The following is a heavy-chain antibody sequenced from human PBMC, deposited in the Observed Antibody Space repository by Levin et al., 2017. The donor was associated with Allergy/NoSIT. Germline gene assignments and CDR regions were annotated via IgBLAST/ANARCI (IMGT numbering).Heavy chain of an antibody. D-gene: IGHD6-19*01. CDR1: GFTFSSYW. Sequence: GESLKISCAASGFTFSSYWMSWVRQAPGKGLEWVANIKQDGSEKYYVDSVKGRFTISRDNAKNSLYLQMNSLRAEDTAVYYCARACRGSGWLRTYYFDYWGQGTLVTVSS. CDR2: IKQDGSEK. J-gene: IGHJ4*02. CDR3: ARACRGSGWLRTYYFDY. V-gene: IGHV3-7*01.